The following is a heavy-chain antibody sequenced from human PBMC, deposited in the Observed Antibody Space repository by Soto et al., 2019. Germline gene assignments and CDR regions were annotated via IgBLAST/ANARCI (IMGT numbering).Heavy chain of an antibody. V-gene: IGHV4-59*01. D-gene: IGHD3-16*02. Sequence: SETLYLTCTVSGGSISSYYWSWIRQPPGKGLEWIGYIYYSGSTNYNPSLKSRVTISVDTSKNQFSLKLSSVTAADTAVYYCARSMAFGGVIDDYYYSYLDVWGKGTTVTVSS. CDR3: ARSMAFGGVIDDYYYSYLDV. J-gene: IGHJ6*03. CDR1: GGSISSYY. CDR2: IYYSGST.